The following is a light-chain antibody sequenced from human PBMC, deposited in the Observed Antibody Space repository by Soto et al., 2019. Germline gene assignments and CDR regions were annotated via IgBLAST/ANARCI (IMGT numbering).Light chain of an antibody. CDR3: SSYPGNKIDYV. Sequence: QSALTQPPSASGSPGQSVTISCTGTSSDVGGYNFVSWYQQHPGKAPKLMIFEVNKRPSGVTDRFSGSKSGNTAALTVSGLQAEDEADYYCSSYPGNKIDYVFGTGTKLTVL. J-gene: IGLJ1*01. V-gene: IGLV2-8*01. CDR2: EVN. CDR1: SSDVGGYNF.